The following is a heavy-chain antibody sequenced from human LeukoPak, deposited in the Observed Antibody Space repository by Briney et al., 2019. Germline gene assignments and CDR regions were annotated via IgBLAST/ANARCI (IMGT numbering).Heavy chain of an antibody. CDR3: AKDGSGNYRPDY. CDR1: GFTFSSYA. D-gene: IGHD1-26*01. Sequence: GGSLRLSCAASGFTFSSYAMSWVRQALGKGLEGVSTISSSGGGTYYADSVKGRFTISRDNSKNTLYLQMNSLRAEDSAVYYCAKDGSGNYRPDYWGQGTLVTVSS. J-gene: IGHJ4*02. V-gene: IGHV3-23*01. CDR2: ISSSGGGT.